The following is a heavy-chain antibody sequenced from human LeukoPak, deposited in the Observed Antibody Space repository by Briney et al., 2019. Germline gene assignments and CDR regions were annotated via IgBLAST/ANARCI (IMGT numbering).Heavy chain of an antibody. V-gene: IGHV3-53*01. J-gene: IGHJ1*01. D-gene: IGHD1-26*01. CDR2: LYSDGNT. CDR3: ARGLCPLGANTLAY. Sequence: RQAPRKGPQTESVLYSDGNTKYADSVQGRFTISRNNSKYLVYLGMICRSPDDTAVYYCARGLCPLGANTLAYWGQGTLATVSA.